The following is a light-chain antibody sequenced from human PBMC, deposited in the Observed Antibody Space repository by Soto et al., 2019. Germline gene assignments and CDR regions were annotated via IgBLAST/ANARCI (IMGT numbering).Light chain of an antibody. CDR3: QQYNSYSPYT. CDR1: QSISSW. J-gene: IGKJ2*01. CDR2: DAS. V-gene: IGKV1-5*01. Sequence: DIQMTQSPSTLSASVGDRVTITCRASQSISSWLAWYQQKPVKAPKLLIYDASSLESGVPSRFSGSGSGTEFTLTISSLQPDDFATDYCQQYNSYSPYTFGQGTKLEIK.